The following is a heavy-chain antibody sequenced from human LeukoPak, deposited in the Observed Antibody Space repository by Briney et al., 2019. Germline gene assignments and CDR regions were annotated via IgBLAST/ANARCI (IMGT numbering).Heavy chain of an antibody. CDR2: ISGSGGTT. Sequence: GGSLRLSCAASGFTFSSYAMGWVRQAPGKGLEWVSAISGSGGTTYYADSVKGRFTISRDNSKNTLYLQMNSLRAEDTALYYCAKYGSGSRYFDYWGRGTLVTVSS. J-gene: IGHJ4*02. V-gene: IGHV3-23*01. D-gene: IGHD3-10*01. CDR1: GFTFSSYA. CDR3: AKYGSGSRYFDY.